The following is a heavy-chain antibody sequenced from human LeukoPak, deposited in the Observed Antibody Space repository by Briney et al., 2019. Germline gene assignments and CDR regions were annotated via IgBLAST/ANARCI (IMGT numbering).Heavy chain of an antibody. V-gene: IGHV3-30*02. CDR3: AKDLSSPSELYYYYMDV. CDR1: GFTFSSYG. J-gene: IGHJ6*03. CDR2: IRHDGSNK. D-gene: IGHD6-6*01. Sequence: PGGSLRLSCAASGFTFSSYGMHWVRQAPGKGLEWVAFIRHDGSNKYYADSVKGRFTISRDNSKNTLYLQMNSLRAEDTAVYYCAKDLSSPSELYYYYMDVWGKGTTVTVSS.